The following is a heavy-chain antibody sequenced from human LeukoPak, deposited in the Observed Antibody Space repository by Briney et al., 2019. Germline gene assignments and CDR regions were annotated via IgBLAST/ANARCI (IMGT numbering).Heavy chain of an antibody. CDR3: RGSGSPRDPYYYYYMDV. CDR2: IYTSGST. J-gene: IGHJ6*03. D-gene: IGHD3-10*01. Sequence: SETLSLTCTVSGGSISSYYWSWIRQPAGKGLEWIGRIYTSGSTNYNPSLKSRVTMSVDTSKNQFSLKLGSVTAADTAVYYCRGSGSPRDPYYYYYMDVWGKGTTVTVSS. CDR1: GGSISSYY. V-gene: IGHV4-4*07.